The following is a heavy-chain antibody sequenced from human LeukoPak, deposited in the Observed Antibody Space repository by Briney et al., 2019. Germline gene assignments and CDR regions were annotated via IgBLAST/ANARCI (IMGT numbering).Heavy chain of an antibody. CDR2: ISGDCGST. J-gene: IGHJ6*03. CDR3: ATNPAAAAQSYYYYYYMDV. CDR1: GFTFDDYA. D-gene: IGHD6-13*01. Sequence: GGSLRLSCAASGFTFDDYAMHWARQAPGKGLEWVSLISGDCGSTYYADSVKGRFTISRDNSKNSLYLQMNSLRTEDTALYYCATNPAAAAQSYYYYYYMDVWGKGTTVTVSS. V-gene: IGHV3-43*02.